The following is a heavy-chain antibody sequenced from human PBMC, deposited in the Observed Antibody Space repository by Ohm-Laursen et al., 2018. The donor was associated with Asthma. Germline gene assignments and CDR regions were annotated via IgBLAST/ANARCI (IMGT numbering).Heavy chain of an antibody. V-gene: IGHV6-1*01. CDR3: ARATKSELLGYFDY. J-gene: IGHJ4*02. D-gene: IGHD1-26*01. CDR1: GDSVSSNSAA. CDR2: TYYRSKWYN. Sequence: PTQTLTLTSAISGDSVSSNSAAWNWIRQSPSRGLEWLGRTYYRSKWYNDYAVSVKSRITINPDTSKNQFSLQLNSVTPEDTAVYYCARATKSELLGYFDYWGQGTLVTVSS.